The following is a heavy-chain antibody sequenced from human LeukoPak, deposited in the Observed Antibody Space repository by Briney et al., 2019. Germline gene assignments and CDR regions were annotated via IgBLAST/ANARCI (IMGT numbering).Heavy chain of an antibody. V-gene: IGHV3-23*01. CDR3: AKGGSDYYDSSGYYFLYFDY. J-gene: IGHJ4*02. Sequence: GGSLRLSCAASGFTFSSYAMSWVRQAPGKGLEWVSAISGSGGSTYYADSVKGRFTISRDNSKNTLYLQMNSLRAEDTAVYYCAKGGSDYYDSSGYYFLYFDYWGQGTLVTVSS. CDR2: ISGSGGST. D-gene: IGHD3-22*01. CDR1: GFTFSSYA.